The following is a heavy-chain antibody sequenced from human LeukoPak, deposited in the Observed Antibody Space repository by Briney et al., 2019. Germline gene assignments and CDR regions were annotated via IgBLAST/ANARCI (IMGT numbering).Heavy chain of an antibody. CDR2: NYYSGST. CDR1: GVSISSGGYY. J-gene: IGHJ5*02. D-gene: IGHD3/OR15-3a*01. CDR3: ARCRDSYDFWSGTGGWFDP. V-gene: IGHV4-31*03. Sequence: PSETLSLTCTVSGVSISSGGYYWSWIRQHPGKGLEWIGYNYYSGSTYYNPSLKSRVTISVNTSKNQFSLKLSSVTAADTAVYYCARCRDSYDFWSGTGGWFDPWGQGTLVTVSS.